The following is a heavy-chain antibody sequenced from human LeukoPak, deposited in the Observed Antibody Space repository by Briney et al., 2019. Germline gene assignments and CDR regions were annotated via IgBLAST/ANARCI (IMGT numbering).Heavy chain of an antibody. CDR1: GFTFSSFW. V-gene: IGHV3-7*01. CDR3: ARDLAIVVVPDAIGF. CDR2: IKQDGSEK. Sequence: QPGGSLRLSCAASGFTFSSFWMNWVRQAPGKGLEWVANIKQDGSEKYYVDSVKGRFTISRDNAKNSLFLHMNSLRAEDTAVYYCARDLAIVVVPDAIGFWGQGALVTVSS. D-gene: IGHD2-2*01. J-gene: IGHJ4*02.